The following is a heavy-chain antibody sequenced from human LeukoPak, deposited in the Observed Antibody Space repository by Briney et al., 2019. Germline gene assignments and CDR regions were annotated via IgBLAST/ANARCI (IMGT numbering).Heavy chain of an antibody. CDR1: GGSISSSSYY. D-gene: IGHD3-9*01. CDR2: IYYSGST. J-gene: IGHJ5*02. V-gene: IGHV4-61*01. Sequence: SETLSLTCTVSGGSISSSSYYWSWIRQPPGKGLEWIGYIYYSGSTNYNPSLKSRVTISVDTSKNQFSLKLSSVTAADTAVYYCARGHVLRYFDWLPNWFDPWGQGTLVTVSS. CDR3: ARGHVLRYFDWLPNWFDP.